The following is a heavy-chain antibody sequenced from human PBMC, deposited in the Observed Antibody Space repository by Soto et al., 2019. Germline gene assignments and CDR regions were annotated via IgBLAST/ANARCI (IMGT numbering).Heavy chain of an antibody. Sequence: PGGSLRLSCAAPGFTFSSYGMHWVRQAPGKGLEWVAVISYDGSNKYYADSVKGRFTISRDNSKNTLYLQMNSLRAEDTAVYYCVRGGMDVWGQGTTVTVSS. J-gene: IGHJ6*02. CDR1: GFTFSSYG. V-gene: IGHV3-30*03. CDR3: VRGGMDV. CDR2: ISYDGSNK.